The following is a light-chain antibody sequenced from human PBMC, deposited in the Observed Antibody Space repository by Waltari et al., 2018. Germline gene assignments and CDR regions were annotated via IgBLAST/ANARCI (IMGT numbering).Light chain of an antibody. Sequence: DMVLTQSPGTLSLSPGERATPPCRASQTVSSNKLAWYQQKPGQAPRLLMSGASTRAAGVPDRFSGSGSGTDFTLTISRLEPEDFAVYSCQHYDTSPWAFGQGTKVEVK. J-gene: IGKJ1*01. CDR2: GAS. CDR1: QTVSSNK. CDR3: QHYDTSPWA. V-gene: IGKV3-20*01.